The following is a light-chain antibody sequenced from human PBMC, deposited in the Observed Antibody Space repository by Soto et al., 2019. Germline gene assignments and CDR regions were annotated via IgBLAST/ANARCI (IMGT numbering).Light chain of an antibody. J-gene: IGKJ1*01. Sequence: EIVLAQSTGTQSLSPGERATLSCRASQSGSSSYLAWYQQKPGQAPRLLIYGASSRATGIPDRFSGSGSGTDFTLTISRLEPEDFAVYYCQQYGSSPWTFGQGTKVDIK. CDR1: QSGSSSY. CDR3: QQYGSSPWT. CDR2: GAS. V-gene: IGKV3-20*01.